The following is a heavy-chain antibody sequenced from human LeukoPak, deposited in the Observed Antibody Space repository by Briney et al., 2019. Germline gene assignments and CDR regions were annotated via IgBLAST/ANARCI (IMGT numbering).Heavy chain of an antibody. J-gene: IGHJ3*01. CDR2: INSDGSTT. Sequence: PGGSLRLSCAASGFTFSSYWIHWVRQAPGKGLVWVSIINSDGSTTNYADSVKGRFTISRDNAKNTLYLHLNSLRPEDTAVYYCARGPQALTSLYAFDVWGQGTMVTVSS. CDR1: GFTFSSYW. CDR3: ARGPQALTSLYAFDV. V-gene: IGHV3-74*01.